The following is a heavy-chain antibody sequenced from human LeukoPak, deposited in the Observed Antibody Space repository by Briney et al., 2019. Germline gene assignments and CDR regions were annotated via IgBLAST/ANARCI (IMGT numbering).Heavy chain of an antibody. J-gene: IGHJ4*02. CDR1: GFTFSNAW. D-gene: IGHD4-17*01. CDR3: TADGHYGDYLYYFDY. Sequence: PGGSLRLSCAASGFTFSNAWMSWVRQAPGKGLEWVGRIKSKTDGGTTDYAAPVKGRFTISRDDPKNTLYLQMNSLKTEDTAVYYCTADGHYGDYLYYFDYWGQGTLVTVSS. V-gene: IGHV3-15*01. CDR2: IKSKTDGGTT.